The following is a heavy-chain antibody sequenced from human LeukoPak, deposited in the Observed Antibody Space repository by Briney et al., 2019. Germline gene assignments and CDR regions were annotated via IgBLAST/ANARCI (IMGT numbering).Heavy chain of an antibody. Sequence: ASVKVSCRASGYTFTSYGISWVRQAPGQGLEWMGWISAYNGNTNYAQKLQGRVTMTTDTSTSTAYMELRSLRSDDTAVYYCARDSELIGYYYGMDVWGPGTTVTVSS. CDR3: ARDSELIGYYYGMDV. CDR1: GYTFTSYG. D-gene: IGHD1-26*01. J-gene: IGHJ6*02. CDR2: ISAYNGNT. V-gene: IGHV1-18*01.